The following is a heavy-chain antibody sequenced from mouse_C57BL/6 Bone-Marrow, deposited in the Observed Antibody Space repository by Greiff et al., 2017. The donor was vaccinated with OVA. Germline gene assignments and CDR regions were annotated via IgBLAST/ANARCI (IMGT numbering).Heavy chain of an antibody. Sequence: DVKLQESGPELVKPGASVKMSCKASGYTFTDYNMHWVKQSHGKSLEWIGYINPNNGGTSYNQKFKGKATLTVNKSSSTAYMELRSLTSEDSAVYYCARSGVYYDYDGGYFDYWGQGTTLTVSS. CDR2: INPNNGGT. CDR3: ARSGVYYDYDGGYFDY. J-gene: IGHJ2*01. V-gene: IGHV1-22*01. CDR1: GYTFTDYN. D-gene: IGHD2-4*01.